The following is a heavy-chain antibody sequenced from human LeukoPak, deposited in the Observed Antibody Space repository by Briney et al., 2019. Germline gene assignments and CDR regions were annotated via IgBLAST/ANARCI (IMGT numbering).Heavy chain of an antibody. CDR1: GFTFSSYS. D-gene: IGHD6-13*01. Sequence: GGSLRLSCAASGFTFSSYSMNWVRQTPGKGLEWVSSIGTSTSFIYYADSVKGRFTISRDNAKNSLYLQMNSLRAEDTAVYYCARDRRSIAAAGNNWFDPWGQGTLVTVSS. J-gene: IGHJ5*02. CDR3: ARDRRSIAAAGNNWFDP. V-gene: IGHV3-21*01. CDR2: IGTSTSFI.